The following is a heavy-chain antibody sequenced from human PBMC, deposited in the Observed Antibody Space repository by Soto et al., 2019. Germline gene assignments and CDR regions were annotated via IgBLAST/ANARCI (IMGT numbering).Heavy chain of an antibody. J-gene: IGHJ4*02. CDR3: ARDRDYDILTGYSTPLYW. D-gene: IGHD3-9*01. V-gene: IGHV1-69*13. CDR1: GGTFSSYA. CDR2: IIPIFGTA. Sequence: ASVKVSCKASGGTFSSYAISWVRQAPGQGLEWMGGIIPIFGTANYAQKFQGRVTITADESTSTAYMELSSLRSEDTAVYYCARDRDYDILTGYSTPLYWWGQGTLVTVSS.